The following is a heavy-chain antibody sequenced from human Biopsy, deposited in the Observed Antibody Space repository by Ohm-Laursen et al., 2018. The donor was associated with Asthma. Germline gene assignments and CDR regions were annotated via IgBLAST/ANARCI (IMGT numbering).Heavy chain of an antibody. CDR3: ARGEGQVAAASIVFGLYWYFDL. Sequence: SSLRLSCTASGFTFSNYALHWVRQAPGKGLEWVAVFSYDGTNKYYADSVKGRFTISRDNSKNTLYLQMNSLRPEDTAVYFCARGEGQVAAASIVFGLYWYFDLWGRGTLVTVSS. V-gene: IGHV3-30-3*01. D-gene: IGHD6-13*01. CDR2: FSYDGTNK. CDR1: GFTFSNYA. J-gene: IGHJ2*01.